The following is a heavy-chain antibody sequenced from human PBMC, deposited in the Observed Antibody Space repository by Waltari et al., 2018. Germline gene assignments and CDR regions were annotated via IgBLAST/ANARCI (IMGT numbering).Heavy chain of an antibody. Sequence: QVQLVQSGAEVKKPGSSVKVSCKASGGTFSSYAISWVRQAPGQGLEWMGGIIPIFGTTNYAQKFQGRVTITADESTSTAYMELSSLRSEDTAVYYCARDHITIFGVAPGWFDPWGQGTLVTVSS. CDR2: IIPIFGTT. CDR1: GGTFSSYA. CDR3: ARDHITIFGVAPGWFDP. V-gene: IGHV1-69*13. D-gene: IGHD3-3*01. J-gene: IGHJ5*02.